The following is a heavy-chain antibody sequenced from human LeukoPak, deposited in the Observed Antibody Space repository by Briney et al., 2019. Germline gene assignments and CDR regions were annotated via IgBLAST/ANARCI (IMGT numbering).Heavy chain of an antibody. D-gene: IGHD3-10*01. CDR2: INHRGST. J-gene: IGHJ5*02. V-gene: IGHV4-34*01. Sequence: SETLSLTCAVYGRSFSGYYWSWIRQPPGKGLEWIVEINHRGSTNYNPSLKSRVTLSVDTSKNQFSLKLSSVTAADTAVYYCARQATYYYGSGSSPNWFDPWGQGTLVTVSS. CDR1: GRSFSGYY. CDR3: ARQATYYYGSGSSPNWFDP.